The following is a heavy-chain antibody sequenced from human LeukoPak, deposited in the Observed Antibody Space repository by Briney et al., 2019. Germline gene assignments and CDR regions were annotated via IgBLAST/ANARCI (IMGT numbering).Heavy chain of an antibody. Sequence: PSETLSLTCAVYGVFFSGYYWSWIRQPPGKGLEWIGEINHSGSTNYNPSFKSRVTISVDTSKNQFSLKLSSVTAADTAVYYCASFGNDSSGSYNYYYYYYGMDVWGQGTTVTVSS. V-gene: IGHV4-34*01. CDR1: GVFFSGYY. J-gene: IGHJ6*02. D-gene: IGHD3-22*01. CDR3: ASFGNDSSGSYNYYYYYYGMDV. CDR2: INHSGST.